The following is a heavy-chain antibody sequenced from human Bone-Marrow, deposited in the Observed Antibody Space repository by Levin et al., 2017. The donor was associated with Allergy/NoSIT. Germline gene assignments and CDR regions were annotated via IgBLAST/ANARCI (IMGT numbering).Heavy chain of an antibody. J-gene: IGHJ4*02. V-gene: IGHV3-30-3*01. D-gene: IGHD3-9*01. CDR1: GFSFNNHA. CDR2: ISFDASSK. CDR3: ARVESGWVRYFDWFPDH. Sequence: GESLKISCAASGFSFNNHAMHWFRRSPGKGLESVAVISFDASSKYYADSVRGRFTISRDNSKNTVLLQMDSLRAEDTGVYYCARVESGWVRYFDWFPDHWGQGTLVTVSS.